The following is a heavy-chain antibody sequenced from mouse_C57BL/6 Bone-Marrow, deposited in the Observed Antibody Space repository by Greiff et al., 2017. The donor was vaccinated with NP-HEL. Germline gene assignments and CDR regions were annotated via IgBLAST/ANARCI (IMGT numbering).Heavy chain of an antibody. Sequence: EVQLQQSGAELVRPGASVKLSCTASGFNIKDDYMHWVKQRPEQGLEWIGWIDPENGDTEYASKFQGKATITADTSSNTAYLQLSSLTSEDTAVYYCTGGYCFDYWGQGTTLTVSS. CDR1: GFNIKDDY. CDR2: IDPENGDT. V-gene: IGHV14-4*01. CDR3: TGGYCFDY. J-gene: IGHJ2*01.